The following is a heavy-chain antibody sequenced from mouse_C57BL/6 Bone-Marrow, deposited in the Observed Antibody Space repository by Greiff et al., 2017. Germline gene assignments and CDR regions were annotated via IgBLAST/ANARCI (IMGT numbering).Heavy chain of an antibody. Sequence: VQLQQSGAELVKPGASVQLSCKASGYTFPSYWMHWVKQRPGQGLEWIGMIHPHSGSPNYNEKFKSKATLTVYNSSRTAYMPLSSLTSEDSAFYYCARRLTYDSSSYVDYWGQGTTLTGSS. V-gene: IGHV1-64*01. CDR2: IHPHSGSP. CDR1: GYTFPSYW. J-gene: IGHJ2*01. D-gene: IGHD1-1*01. CDR3: ARRLTYDSSSYVDY.